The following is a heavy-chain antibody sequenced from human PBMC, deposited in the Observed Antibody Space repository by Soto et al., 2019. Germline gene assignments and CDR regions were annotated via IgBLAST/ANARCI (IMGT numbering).Heavy chain of an antibody. CDR1: GFTFSDHD. Sequence: EVKLVESGGALVQPGGSLRLSCAASGFTFSDHDMSWVRQAPGKGLEWVSSITVVGAQKDYGQSVKGRFTISRDNSNETLCLQRDSLRAVDTAIDYCTRMPGGGWQRFFDYWGQGPVVTVSS. D-gene: IGHD5-12*01. V-gene: IGHV3-23*04. CDR2: ITVVGAQK. J-gene: IGHJ4*02. CDR3: TRMPGGGWQRFFDY.